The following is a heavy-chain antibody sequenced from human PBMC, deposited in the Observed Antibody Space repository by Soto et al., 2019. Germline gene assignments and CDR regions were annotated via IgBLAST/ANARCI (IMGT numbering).Heavy chain of an antibody. Sequence: EVQLVESGGGLVKPGGSLRLSCAASGFTFSSYSMNWVRQAPGKGLEWVSSFSSSSSYIYYADSVKGRFTISRDNAKNSLYLQMNSLRAEDTAVYYCARGLGYYDFWSGSSVDWFDPWGQGTLVTVSS. CDR2: FSSSSSYI. J-gene: IGHJ5*02. V-gene: IGHV3-21*01. CDR3: ARGLGYYDFWSGSSVDWFDP. CDR1: GFTFSSYS. D-gene: IGHD3-3*01.